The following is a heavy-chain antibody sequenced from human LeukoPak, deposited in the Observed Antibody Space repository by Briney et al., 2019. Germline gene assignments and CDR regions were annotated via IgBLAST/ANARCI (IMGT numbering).Heavy chain of an antibody. CDR1: GGSISSGGYY. CDR3: ARGDGDYPYYFDY. V-gene: IGHV4-31*03. CDR2: IYYSGST. D-gene: IGHD4-17*01. Sequence: SETLSLTCTVSGGSISSGGYYWSWIRQHPGKGLEWIGYIYYSGSTYYNPSLKSRVTISVDTSKNQFSLKLSSVTAADTAVYYCARGDGDYPYYFDYWGQGTLVTVSS. J-gene: IGHJ4*02.